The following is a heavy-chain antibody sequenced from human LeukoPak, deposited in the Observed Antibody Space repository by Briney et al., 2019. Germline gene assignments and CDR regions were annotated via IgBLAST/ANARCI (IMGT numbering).Heavy chain of an antibody. CDR1: GFTFSDYG. V-gene: IGHV3-33*01. CDR3: ARELNSGTYYGAFDI. CDR2: IWYDGSDK. D-gene: IGHD1-26*01. Sequence: GGSLRLSCEASGFTFSDYGMHWVRQAPGKGLEWVAVIWYDGSDKYYADSVKGRFTVSRDNSKNTLYLQMNSLTAEDTAVFYCARELNSGTYYGAFDIWGQGTMVTVSS. J-gene: IGHJ3*02.